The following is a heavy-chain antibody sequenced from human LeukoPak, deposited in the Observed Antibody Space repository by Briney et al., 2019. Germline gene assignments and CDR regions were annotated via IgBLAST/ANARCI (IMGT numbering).Heavy chain of an antibody. CDR3: ARVGGSNAFDI. J-gene: IGHJ3*02. Sequence: PGGSRRLSCAASGFTFSSYWVHWVRQAPGKGLVWVSPIYSDGSSTSYADSVKGRFTISRDNAKNTLSLQMNSLRAEDTAVYYCARVGGSNAFDIWGQGTMVIVSS. CDR1: GFTFSSYW. CDR2: IYSDGSST. V-gene: IGHV3-74*01. D-gene: IGHD1-26*01.